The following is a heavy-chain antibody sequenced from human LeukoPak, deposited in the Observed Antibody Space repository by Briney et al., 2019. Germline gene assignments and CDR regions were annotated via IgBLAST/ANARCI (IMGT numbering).Heavy chain of an antibody. CDR3: AKDDGGSYYIYYYYMDL. V-gene: IGHV3-23*01. Sequence: GGSLRLSCAASGLTFSNYGMSWVRQDPGKGLEWVSAISGSGGNTYYADSVKGRFTISRDNSKNTLYLQMNSLRAEDTAVYYCAKDDGGSYYIYYYYMDLWGKGTTVTISS. CDR1: GLTFSNYG. J-gene: IGHJ6*03. D-gene: IGHD1-26*01. CDR2: ISGSGGNT.